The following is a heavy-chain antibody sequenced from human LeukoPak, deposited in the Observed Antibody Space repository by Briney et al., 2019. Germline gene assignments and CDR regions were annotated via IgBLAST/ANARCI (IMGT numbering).Heavy chain of an antibody. J-gene: IGHJ3*02. D-gene: IGHD5-18*01. Sequence: GGSLRLSCAASGFTFSSYWMHWVRQAPGKGLEWVSGISWNSGSIGYADSVKGRFTISRDNAKNSLYLQMNSLRAEDTALYYCAKGYSYGFYTAFDIWGQGTMVTVSS. CDR1: GFTFSSYW. CDR2: ISWNSGSI. CDR3: AKGYSYGFYTAFDI. V-gene: IGHV3-9*01.